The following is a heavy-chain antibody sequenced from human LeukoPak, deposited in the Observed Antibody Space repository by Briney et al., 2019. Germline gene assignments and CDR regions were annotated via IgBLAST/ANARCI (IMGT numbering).Heavy chain of an antibody. D-gene: IGHD3-3*01. Sequence: GGSLRLSCAASGFTFSRYGMHWVRQAPGKGLEWVAVISYDGSNKYYADSVKGRFTISRDNSKNTLYLQMNSRRAEDTAVYYCGRAYDFSRHWGQGTLVTVSS. V-gene: IGHV3-30*03. CDR3: GRAYDFSRH. CDR2: ISYDGSNK. CDR1: GFTFSRYG. J-gene: IGHJ4*02.